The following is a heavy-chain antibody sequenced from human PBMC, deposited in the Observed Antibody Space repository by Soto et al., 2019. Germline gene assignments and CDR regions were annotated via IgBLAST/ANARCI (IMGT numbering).Heavy chain of an antibody. Sequence: PGGSLSLSCAASGFTFSSYSMNWVSQAPGKGLEWVSSISSSSSCIYYADSVKGRFTISRDNAKNSLYLQMNSLRAEDTAVYYCARDFPDYPFYTDYWGQGTLVTVSS. CDR3: ARDFPDYPFYTDY. V-gene: IGHV3-21*01. CDR1: GFTFSSYS. CDR2: ISSSSSCI. D-gene: IGHD3-16*01. J-gene: IGHJ4*02.